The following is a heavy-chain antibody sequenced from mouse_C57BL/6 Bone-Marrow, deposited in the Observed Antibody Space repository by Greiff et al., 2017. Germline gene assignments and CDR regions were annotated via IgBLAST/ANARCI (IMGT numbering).Heavy chain of an antibody. D-gene: IGHD6-1*01. V-gene: IGHV6-6*01. Sequence: EVKVEESGGGLVQPGGSMKLSCAASGFTFSDAWMDWVRQSPEKGLEWVAEIRNKANNHATYYAESVKGRFTISRDDSKSSVYLQMNSLRAEDTGIYYCTRRPLASPYYFDYWGQGTTLTVSS. J-gene: IGHJ2*01. CDR1: GFTFSDAW. CDR3: TRRPLASPYYFDY. CDR2: IRNKANNHAT.